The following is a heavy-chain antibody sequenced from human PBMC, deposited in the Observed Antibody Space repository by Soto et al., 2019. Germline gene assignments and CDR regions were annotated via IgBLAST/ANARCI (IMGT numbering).Heavy chain of an antibody. V-gene: IGHV4-59*08. CDR3: AXHXSRFGELFTYQQYDWFDP. CDR2: IYYIFST. Sequence: SETLSLTCTVSGGSISSYYWIWIRQPPVNGLEFIGYIYYIFSTDYKPSVKSRFTISLYTSKNHFSLKLISFTAAYTAVYYCAXHXSRFGELFTYQQYDWFDPWGQGTLVTVSS. J-gene: IGHJ5*02. CDR1: GGSISSYY. D-gene: IGHD3-10*01.